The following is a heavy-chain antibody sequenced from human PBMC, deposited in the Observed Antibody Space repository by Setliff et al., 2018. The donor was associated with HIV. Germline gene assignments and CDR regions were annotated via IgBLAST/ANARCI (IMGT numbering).Heavy chain of an antibody. D-gene: IGHD6-13*01. CDR3: LRRATAAEVFDY. J-gene: IGHJ4*02. CDR2: MNPNTGNT. CDR1: GYTFTGYF. V-gene: IGHV1-2*02. Sequence: ASVKVSCKASGYTFTGYFIHWVRQAPGQGFEWMGWMNPNTGNTHYAPKFQGRVTMTRDTSITTAYMEMTKLTSDDTAVYYCLRRATAAEVFDYWGQGTLVTVSS.